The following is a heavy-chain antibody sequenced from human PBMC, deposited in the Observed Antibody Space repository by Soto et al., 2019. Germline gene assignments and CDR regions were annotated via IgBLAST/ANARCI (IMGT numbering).Heavy chain of an antibody. CDR2: IYYSGST. V-gene: IGHV4-39*01. J-gene: IGHJ5*02. D-gene: IGHD4-17*01. Sequence: QLQLQESGPGLVKPSETLSLTCTVSGGSISSSSYYWVWIRQPPGKGLEWSGRIYYSGSTYYNRSLKSRVTISVDTSKNQLSLKLSSVTAADTAVYYCARHPPPYGDYDLWFDPWGQGTLVTVSS. CDR1: GGSISSSSYY. CDR3: ARHPPPYGDYDLWFDP.